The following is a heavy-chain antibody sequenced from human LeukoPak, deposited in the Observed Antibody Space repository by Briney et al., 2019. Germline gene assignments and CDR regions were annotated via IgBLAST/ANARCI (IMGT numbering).Heavy chain of an antibody. J-gene: IGHJ5*02. CDR2: ISYDGNTK. D-gene: IGHD6-19*01. Sequence: QPGGSLRLSCAASGFTFSNYAMHWVRQAPDKGLEWVAIISYDGNTKYYVDSVKGRFTISKDNSKNTLYLQVNSLRAEDTAVYYCARHSSRWYDGGINWFDPWGQGTLVTVSS. V-gene: IGHV3-30*04. CDR1: GFTFSNYA. CDR3: ARHSSRWYDGGINWFDP.